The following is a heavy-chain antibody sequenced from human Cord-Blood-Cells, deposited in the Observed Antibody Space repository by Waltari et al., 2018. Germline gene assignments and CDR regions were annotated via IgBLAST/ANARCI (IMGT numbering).Heavy chain of an antibody. D-gene: IGHD5-12*01. Sequence: EVQLVESGGGLVQPGGSLKLSCAASGFTFSGSAMHWVRQASGKGRKWVARIRGKASSYATAYAASVKGRFTISREDSKNTAYLQMNRLKTEDTAVYYCTRQWRDAFDIWGQGTMVTVSS. CDR3: TRQWRDAFDI. J-gene: IGHJ3*02. CDR1: GFTFSGSA. V-gene: IGHV3-73*02. CDR2: IRGKASSYAT.